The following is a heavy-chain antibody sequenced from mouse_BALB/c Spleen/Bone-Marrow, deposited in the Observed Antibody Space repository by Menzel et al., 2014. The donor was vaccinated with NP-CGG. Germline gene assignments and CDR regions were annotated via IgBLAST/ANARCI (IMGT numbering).Heavy chain of an antibody. V-gene: IGHV1S22*01. D-gene: IGHD3-1*01. Sequence: GSELVRPGASVKLSCKASGYTFTSYWMHWVKQRHGQGLEWIGNIYPGSGSTNYDEKFKSKGTLTVDTSSSTAYMHLSSLTSEDSAVYYCTRSGDEDYFDYWGQGTTLTVSS. CDR3: TRSGDEDYFDY. J-gene: IGHJ2*01. CDR2: IYPGSGST. CDR1: GYTFTSYW.